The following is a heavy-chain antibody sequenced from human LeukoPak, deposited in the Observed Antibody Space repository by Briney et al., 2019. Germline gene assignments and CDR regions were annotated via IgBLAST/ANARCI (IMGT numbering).Heavy chain of an antibody. CDR3: ARDRGHDLWSGSDY. J-gene: IGHJ4*02. D-gene: IGHD3-3*01. CDR1: GFTFSTSW. CDR2: IKEDGSEK. Sequence: GGSLRLSCAASGFTFSTSWMHWVRQAPGKGLEWVANIKEDGSEKYHADSVKGRFSISRDNAKNSLFLQMNSLRAEDTALYYCARDRGHDLWSGSDYWGQGTLVTVSS. V-gene: IGHV3-7*03.